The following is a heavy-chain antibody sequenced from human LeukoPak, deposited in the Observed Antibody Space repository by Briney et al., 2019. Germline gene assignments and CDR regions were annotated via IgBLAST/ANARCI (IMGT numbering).Heavy chain of an antibody. D-gene: IGHD6-19*01. Sequence: ASVKVSCTASGYTFTSYGISWVRQAPGQGLEWMGWISAYNGNTNYAQKLQGRVTMTTDTSTSTAYMELRSLRSDDTAVYYCAREYEPAGTELQNWFDPWGQGTLVTVSS. V-gene: IGHV1-18*01. CDR2: ISAYNGNT. J-gene: IGHJ5*02. CDR3: AREYEPAGTELQNWFDP. CDR1: GYTFTSYG.